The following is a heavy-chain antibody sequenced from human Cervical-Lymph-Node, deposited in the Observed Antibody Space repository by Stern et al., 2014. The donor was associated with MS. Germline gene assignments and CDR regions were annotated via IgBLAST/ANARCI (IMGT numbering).Heavy chain of an antibody. CDR3: ARLVVVPAATYYFDY. V-gene: IGHV4-38-2*02. CDR1: GYSISSGYY. CDR2: IYHSGST. Sequence: QVQLQESGPGLVKPSETLSLTCTVSGYSISSGYYWGWIRQPPGKGLEWIGSIYHSGSTYYNPSLKSRVTISVDTSKNQFSLKLSSVTAADTAVYYCARLVVVPAATYYFDYWGQGTLVTVSS. D-gene: IGHD2-2*01. J-gene: IGHJ4*02.